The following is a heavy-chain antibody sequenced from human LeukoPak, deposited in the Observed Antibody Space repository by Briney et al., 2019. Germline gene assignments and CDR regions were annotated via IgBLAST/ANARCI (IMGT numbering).Heavy chain of an antibody. CDR1: GGSFSGYY. V-gene: IGHV4-59*10. J-gene: IGHJ4*02. CDR3: ARFPRY. CDR2: IYTSGST. Sequence: SETLSLTCAVYGGSFSGYYWSWIRQPAGKGLEWIGRIYTSGSTNYNPSLKSRVTMSVDTSKNQFSLKLSSVTAADTAVYYCARFPRYWGQGILVTVSS.